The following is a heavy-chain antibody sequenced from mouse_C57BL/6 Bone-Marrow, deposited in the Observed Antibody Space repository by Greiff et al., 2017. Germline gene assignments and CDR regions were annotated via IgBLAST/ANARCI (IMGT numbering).Heavy chain of an antibody. V-gene: IGHV5-17*01. Sequence: EVKVVESGGGLVKPGGSLKLSCAASGFTFSDYGMHWVRQAPEKGLEWVAYISSGSSTIYYADTVKGRFTISRDNAKNTLFLQMTSLRSEDTAMYYCARHYGSRRTAMDYWGQGTSVTVSS. CDR3: ARHYGSRRTAMDY. J-gene: IGHJ4*01. D-gene: IGHD1-1*01. CDR2: ISSGSSTI. CDR1: GFTFSDYG.